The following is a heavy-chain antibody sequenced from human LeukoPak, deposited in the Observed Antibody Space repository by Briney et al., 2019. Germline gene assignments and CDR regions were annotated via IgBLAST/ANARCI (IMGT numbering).Heavy chain of an antibody. V-gene: IGHV2-5*02. CDR3: ARSGVIRGVVDFDY. D-gene: IGHD3-10*01. J-gene: IGHJ4*02. CDR2: IYWDDDK. CDR1: NFSLNTSGVG. Sequence: SGPTLVDPTQTLTLTCTFSNFSLNTSGVGVGWIRQPPGKALEWLALIYWDDDKRYSPSLKSSLTITKDTSKNQVVLTMTNLDPVDTATYYCARSGVIRGVVDFDYWGQGTLVTVSS.